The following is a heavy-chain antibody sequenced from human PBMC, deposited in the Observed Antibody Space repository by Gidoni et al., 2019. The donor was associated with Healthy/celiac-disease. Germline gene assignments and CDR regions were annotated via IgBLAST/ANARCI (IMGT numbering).Heavy chain of an antibody. J-gene: IGHJ6*02. CDR3: ARDDAMEADAAYCGGDCYWASYYYYGMDV. CDR1: GFTFSSYS. V-gene: IGHV3-21*01. D-gene: IGHD2-21*02. CDR2: ISSSSSYI. Sequence: EVQLVESGGGLVKPGGSLRLSCAASGFTFSSYSMNWVRQAPGKGLEWVSSISSSSSYIYYADSVKGRFTISRDNAKNSLYLQMNSLRAEDTAVYYCARDDAMEADAAYCGGDCYWASYYYYGMDVWGQGTTVTVSS.